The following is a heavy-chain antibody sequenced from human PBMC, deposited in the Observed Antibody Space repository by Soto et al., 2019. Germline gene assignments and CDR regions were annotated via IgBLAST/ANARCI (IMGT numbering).Heavy chain of an antibody. CDR2: ISSSSSYI. V-gene: IGHV3-21*01. CDR3: ARRGGSSSWPLDY. Sequence: GGSLRLSCAASGFTFSSYSMNWVRQAPGKGLEWVSYISSSSSYIYYADSVKGRFTISRDNAKNSLYLQMNSLRAEDTAVYYCARRGGSSSWPLDYWGQGTLVTVSS. D-gene: IGHD6-13*01. J-gene: IGHJ4*02. CDR1: GFTFSSYS.